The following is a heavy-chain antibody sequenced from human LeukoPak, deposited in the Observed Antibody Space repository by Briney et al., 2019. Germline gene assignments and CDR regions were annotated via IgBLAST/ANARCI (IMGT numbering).Heavy chain of an antibody. CDR3: AREDGYCSGGNCYSYFDS. CDR1: GFTFSSYA. Sequence: PGGSLRLSCAASGFTFSSYAMHWVRQAPGKGLEWVSGISWNSGSIGYADSVKGRFTITRDNTRNSLFLQMYSLRAEDTAVYFCAREDGYCSGGNCYSYFDSWGQGTLVTVSS. CDR2: ISWNSGSI. D-gene: IGHD2-15*01. J-gene: IGHJ4*02. V-gene: IGHV3-9*01.